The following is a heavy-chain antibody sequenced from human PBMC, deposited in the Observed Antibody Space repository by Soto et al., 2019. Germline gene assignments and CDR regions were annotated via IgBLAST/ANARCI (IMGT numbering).Heavy chain of an antibody. J-gene: IGHJ4*02. CDR1: GFALSTRGVG. CDR3: AHRPRGFTYFFDY. V-gene: IGHV2-5*02. Sequence: QITLNESGPTLVKPTQTLTLTCTFSGFALSTRGVGVGWIRQPPGKALEWLALLYWDDDERYSPSLMSRLTITKDASKNQVFLTMTNVDPVDTATYYCAHRPRGFTYFFDYWGQGTLVTVSS. CDR2: LYWDDDE.